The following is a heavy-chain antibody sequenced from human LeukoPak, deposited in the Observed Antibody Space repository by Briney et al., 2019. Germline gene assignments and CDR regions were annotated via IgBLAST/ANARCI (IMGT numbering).Heavy chain of an antibody. Sequence: TGGSLRLSCAASGFTFDDYAMHWVRQAPGKGREWVSLITSDGAGTYYADSVTGRFTVSRDNSKNSLFLRMNNLRLEDIGFYYCAKDLASMGTWWFDPWGQGTLVTVSS. V-gene: IGHV3-43D*04. CDR2: ITSDGAGT. CDR1: GFTFDDYA. J-gene: IGHJ5*02. D-gene: IGHD1-14*01. CDR3: AKDLASMGTWWFDP.